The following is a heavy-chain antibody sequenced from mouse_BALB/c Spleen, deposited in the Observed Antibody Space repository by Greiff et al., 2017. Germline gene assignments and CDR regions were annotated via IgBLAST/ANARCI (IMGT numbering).Heavy chain of an antibody. CDR1: GFTFSSYG. Sequence: EVMLVESGGDLVKPGGSLKLSCAASGFTFSSYGMSWVRQTPDKRLEWVATISSGGSYTYYPDSVKGRFTISRDNAKNTLYLQMSSLKSEDTAMYYCARHEGTTDYFDYWGQGTTLTGSS. J-gene: IGHJ2*01. CDR2: ISSGGSYT. D-gene: IGHD1-1*01. CDR3: ARHEGTTDYFDY. V-gene: IGHV5-6*01.